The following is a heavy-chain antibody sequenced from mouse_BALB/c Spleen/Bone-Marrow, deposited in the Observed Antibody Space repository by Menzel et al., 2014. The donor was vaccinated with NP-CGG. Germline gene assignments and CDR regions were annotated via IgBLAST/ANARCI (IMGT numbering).Heavy chain of an antibody. Sequence: EVQGVESGTVLARPGASVKMSCKASDCTFTSYRMHWLKQRPGQGLEWIGAIYPGNSDTSYNQKFKGKAELTAVTPTSTAYMDLSSLTNEDSAVYYCTLAYFGQGDWFFDVWGAGTTVTVSS. D-gene: IGHD2-10*01. CDR2: IYPGNSDT. V-gene: IGHV1-5*01. J-gene: IGHJ1*01. CDR1: DCTFTSYR. CDR3: TLAYFGQGDWFFDV.